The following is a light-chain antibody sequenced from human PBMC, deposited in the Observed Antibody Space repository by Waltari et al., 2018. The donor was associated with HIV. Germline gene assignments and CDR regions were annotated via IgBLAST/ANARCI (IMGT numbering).Light chain of an antibody. CDR3: SSYATRGFVL. CDR2: GVY. J-gene: IGLJ3*02. V-gene: IGLV2-14*01. Sequence: SALTQPASVSGSPGQSITISCTGPASDMTTFNFVSWYQQSPGMAPKLIIFGVYFRPSGFSDRFAGSKSGDTASLTIAALRAEDEGDYFCSSYATRGFVLFGGGTKVTVL. CDR1: ASDMTTFNF.